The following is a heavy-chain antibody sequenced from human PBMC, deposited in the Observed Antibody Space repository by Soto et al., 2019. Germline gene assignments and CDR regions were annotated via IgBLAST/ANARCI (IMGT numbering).Heavy chain of an antibody. CDR3: ARVNYDILTGYYSPFDY. Sequence: QLQLKESGPGLVKPSETLSLTCTVSGGSISSSSYYWGWIRQPPGKGLEWIGSIYYSGSTYYNPSLKSRVTISVDTSKNQFSLKLSSVTAADTAVYYCARVNYDILTGYYSPFDYWGQGTLVTVSS. D-gene: IGHD3-9*01. V-gene: IGHV4-39*01. CDR2: IYYSGST. J-gene: IGHJ4*02. CDR1: GGSISSSSYY.